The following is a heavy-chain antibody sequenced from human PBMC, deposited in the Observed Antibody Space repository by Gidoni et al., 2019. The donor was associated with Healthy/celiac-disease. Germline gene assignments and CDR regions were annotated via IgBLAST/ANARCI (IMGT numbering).Heavy chain of an antibody. CDR3: ARLTFPYYYDSSGYYYFDY. V-gene: IGHV4-39*01. J-gene: IGHJ4*02. Sequence: QLHLQESGPGLVKPSETLSLTCTVSGGSISSSSYYCGWIRQPPVKGLEWIGSIYYSGSTYYNPAIKSRVTISVDTSKNQFSLKLSSVTAADTAVYYCARLTFPYYYDSSGYYYFDYWGQGTLVTVSS. CDR1: GGSISSSSYY. D-gene: IGHD3-22*01. CDR2: IYYSGST.